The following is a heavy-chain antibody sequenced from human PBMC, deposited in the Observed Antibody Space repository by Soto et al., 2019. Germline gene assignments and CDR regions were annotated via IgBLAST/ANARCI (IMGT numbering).Heavy chain of an antibody. CDR3: ARHAPGGPYYFDY. Sequence: SETLSLTCSVSGGSISSSSFYWAWIRQPPGMGLEWIANIYYSGSTYCNPSLKSRVAISVDTSKNQFSLNLSSVTAADTAVYYCARHAPGGPYYFDYWGQGTPVTVSS. J-gene: IGHJ4*02. CDR2: IYYSGST. CDR1: GGSISSSSFY. D-gene: IGHD6-25*01. V-gene: IGHV4-39*01.